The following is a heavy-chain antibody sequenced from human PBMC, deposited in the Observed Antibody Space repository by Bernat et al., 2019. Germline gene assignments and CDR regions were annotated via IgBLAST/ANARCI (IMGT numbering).Heavy chain of an antibody. CDR1: GFTFSSYG. V-gene: IGHV3-30*18. J-gene: IGHJ6*02. CDR2: ISYDGSNK. Sequence: QVQLVESWGGVVQPGRSLRLTCAASGFTFSSYGMHWVRQAPGKGLEWVAVISYDGSNKYYADSVKGRFTISRDNSKNTLYLQMNSLRAEDTAVYYCAKDASSEDYYYYGMDVWGQGTTVTVSS. CDR3: AKDASSEDYYYYGMDV.